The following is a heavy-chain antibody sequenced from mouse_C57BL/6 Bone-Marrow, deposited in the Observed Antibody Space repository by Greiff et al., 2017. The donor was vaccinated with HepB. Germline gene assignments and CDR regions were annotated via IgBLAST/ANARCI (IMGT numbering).Heavy chain of an antibody. CDR1: GYTFTNYW. CDR2: IYPGGGYT. CDR3: ARAVTTVVATPDGAHYAMDY. V-gene: IGHV1-63*01. D-gene: IGHD1-1*01. Sequence: VQLVESGAELVRPGTSVKMSCKASGYTFTNYWIGWAKQRPGHGLEWIGDIYPGGGYTNYNEKFKGKATLTADKSSSTAYMQFSSLTSEDSAIYYCARAVTTVVATPDGAHYAMDYWGQGTSVTVSS. J-gene: IGHJ4*01.